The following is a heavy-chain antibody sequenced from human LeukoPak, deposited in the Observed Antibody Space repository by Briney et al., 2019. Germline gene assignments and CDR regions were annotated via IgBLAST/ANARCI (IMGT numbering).Heavy chain of an antibody. J-gene: IGHJ2*01. CDR2: ISGSGGST. CDR1: GLNFSSYS. V-gene: IGHV3-23*01. D-gene: IGHD2-21*01. CDR3: AKDPYCGGDCYFEL. Sequence: GGSLRLFCAASGLNFSSYSMSWVRHALGKGREWVSGISGSGGSTSCADSLKGRSTISRDNSKNTLYLQLNSLRAEDTAVYYCAKDPYCGGDCYFELWGRGTLVTVSS.